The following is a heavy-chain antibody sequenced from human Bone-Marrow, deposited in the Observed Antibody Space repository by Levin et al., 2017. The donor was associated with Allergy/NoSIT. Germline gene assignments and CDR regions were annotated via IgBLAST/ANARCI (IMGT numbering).Heavy chain of an antibody. CDR2: VFYSGTT. CDR3: ARRGPGYIYGGYYYMDV. V-gene: IGHV4-59*11. Sequence: SETLSLTCTVSGGSITNQYWSWIRQPPAKGLEWIGYVFYSGTTNYNPSLKSRLTISVDTSRNQFSLRLSSVTAADTAVYYCARRGPGYIYGGYYYMDVWGKGTTVTVSS. J-gene: IGHJ6*03. D-gene: IGHD5-18*01. CDR1: GGSITNQY.